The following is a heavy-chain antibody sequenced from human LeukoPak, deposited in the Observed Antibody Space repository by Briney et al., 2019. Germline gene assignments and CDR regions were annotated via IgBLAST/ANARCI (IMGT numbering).Heavy chain of an antibody. J-gene: IGHJ4*02. Sequence: GGSLRLSCEASGFTFSDYYMNWIRQAPGKGLEWVSFISGSGSMIYYADSVKGRFTISRDSAKNSLYPQMDSLRVEDTAVYYCARVSSSWSLRWGQGTLVTVSS. CDR2: ISGSGSMI. D-gene: IGHD6-13*01. CDR1: GFTFSDYY. CDR3: ARVSSSWSLR. V-gene: IGHV3-11*01.